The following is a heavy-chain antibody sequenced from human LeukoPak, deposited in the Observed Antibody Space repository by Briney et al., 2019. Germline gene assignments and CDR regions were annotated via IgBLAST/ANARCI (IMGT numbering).Heavy chain of an antibody. CDR3: ARGHVNDYFDY. CDR2: INHSGST. J-gene: IGHJ4*02. Sequence: SETLSLTCAVYGGSFSGYYWSWIRQPPGKGLEWIGEINHSGSTNYNPSLKSRVTISVDTSKNQFSLKLSSVTAADTAVYYCARGHVNDYFDYWGQGTLVTASS. V-gene: IGHV4-34*01. CDR1: GGSFSGYY.